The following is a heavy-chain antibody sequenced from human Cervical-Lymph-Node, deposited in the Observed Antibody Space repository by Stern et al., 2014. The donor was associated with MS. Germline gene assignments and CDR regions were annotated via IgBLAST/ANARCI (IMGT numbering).Heavy chain of an antibody. V-gene: IGHV1-18*01. CDR3: ARDYYDFWSGSVYYFDY. Sequence: QVQLVESGAEVKKPGASVKVSCKASGYTFTSYGISWVRQAPGQGLEWMGWISAYNGNTNYAQKLQGRVTMTTDTSTSTAYMELRSLRSDDTAVYYCARDYYDFWSGSVYYFDYWGQGTLVTVSS. J-gene: IGHJ4*02. CDR1: GYTFTSYG. D-gene: IGHD3-3*01. CDR2: ISAYNGNT.